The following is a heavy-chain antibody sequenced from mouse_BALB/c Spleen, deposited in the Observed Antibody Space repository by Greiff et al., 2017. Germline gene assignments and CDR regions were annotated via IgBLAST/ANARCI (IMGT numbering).Heavy chain of an antibody. J-gene: IGHJ1*01. CDR2: INPSNGRT. D-gene: IGHD2-1*01. CDR3: ARGGNSWYFDV. Sequence: QVQLQQSGAELVKPGASVKLSCKASGYTFTSYWMHWVKQRPGQGLEWIGEINPSNGRTNYNEKFKSKATLTVDKSSSTAYMQLSSLTSEDSAVYYCARGGNSWYFDVWGAGTTVTVSS. V-gene: IGHV1S81*02. CDR1: GYTFTSYW.